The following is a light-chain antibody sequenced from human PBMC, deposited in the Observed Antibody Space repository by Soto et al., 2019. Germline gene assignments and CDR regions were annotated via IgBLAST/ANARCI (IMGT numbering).Light chain of an antibody. CDR1: QSVINSY. CDR3: QQYGSSQYT. CDR2: GAS. V-gene: IGKV3-20*01. J-gene: IGKJ2*01. Sequence: EIVLTQSPGTLSLSPGERATLSCRASQSVINSYLAWYQQKPGQAPRLLIYGASSRATDIPDRFSGSGSGTDFNLTISRLEPEDFAVYYCQQYGSSQYTFGQGTKLEI.